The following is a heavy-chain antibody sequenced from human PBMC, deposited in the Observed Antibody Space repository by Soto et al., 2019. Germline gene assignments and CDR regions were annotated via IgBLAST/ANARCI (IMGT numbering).Heavy chain of an antibody. V-gene: IGHV1-8*01. D-gene: IGHD5-12*01. Sequence: QVQLVQSGAAVKRPGASVKVSCKASGYTFTSYDIKWVRQAPGQGLEGMGWMNPHIGDTGFAQKFQGTLTMTRDTSTNTAYMELSSLRSDDTAVYYCARDSGALATPLDMWGQGALVTVSS. CDR1: GYTFTSYD. J-gene: IGHJ4*02. CDR2: MNPHIGDT. CDR3: ARDSGALATPLDM.